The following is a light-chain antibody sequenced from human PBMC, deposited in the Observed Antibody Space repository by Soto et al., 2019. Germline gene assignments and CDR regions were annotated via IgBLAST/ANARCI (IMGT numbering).Light chain of an antibody. CDR3: QVWDITTDHYV. J-gene: IGLJ1*01. CDR1: NIGSKR. CDR2: YDS. V-gene: IGLV3-21*04. Sequence: SYELTQPPSVSVAPEKTARLTCGGDNIGSKRVHWYRQTPGQAPVLVIYYDSDRPSGIPERFSGSNSGNTATLTINRVEAGDEADYYCQVWDITTDHYVFGTGTKLTVL.